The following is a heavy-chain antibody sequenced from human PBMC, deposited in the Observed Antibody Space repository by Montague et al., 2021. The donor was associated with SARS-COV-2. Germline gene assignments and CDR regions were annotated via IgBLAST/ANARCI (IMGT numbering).Heavy chain of an antibody. V-gene: IGHV4-34*01. CDR1: GGSFSGYY. CDR3: ARGARQGYGFRLGSFDS. Sequence: SETLSLTCAVYGGSFSGYYWNWIRQPPGKGLEWIGEINHSGSTNYNPSLKSRVTMSVDTSKNQFSLKLSSVTAADTAVYYCARGARQGYGFRLGSFDSWGQGHLVTVSS. D-gene: IGHD3-10*01. CDR2: INHSGST. J-gene: IGHJ4*02.